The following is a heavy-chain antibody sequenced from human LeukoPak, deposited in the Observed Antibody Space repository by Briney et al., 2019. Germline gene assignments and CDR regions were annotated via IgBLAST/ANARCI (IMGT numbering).Heavy chain of an antibody. Sequence: SETLSLTCTVSGGSISSYYWSWIRQPPGKGLEWIGYIYYSGSTNYNPSLKSRVTISVDTSKNQFSLKLSSVTAADTAVYYCARDRIVATIGQVFDPWGQGTLVTVSS. CDR2: IYYSGST. D-gene: IGHD5-12*01. CDR3: ARDRIVATIGQVFDP. V-gene: IGHV4-59*12. J-gene: IGHJ5*02. CDR1: GGSISSYY.